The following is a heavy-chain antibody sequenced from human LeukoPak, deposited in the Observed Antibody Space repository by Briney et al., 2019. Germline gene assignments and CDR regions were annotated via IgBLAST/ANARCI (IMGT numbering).Heavy chain of an antibody. Sequence: GGSVRRSCAASGFTFRDCYMSWMRQAPGRGLEWVSYISSSGDTIYYADSVKGRFTISRDNAKNSLYLQMNSLRAEDTAVYYCARDDGRDCSSTSCYRSAVSDYYYYGMDVWGQGTTVTVSS. CDR3: ARDDGRDCSSTSCYRSAVSDYYYYGMDV. CDR1: GFTFRDCY. D-gene: IGHD2-2*02. J-gene: IGHJ6*02. V-gene: IGHV3-11*01. CDR2: ISSSGDTI.